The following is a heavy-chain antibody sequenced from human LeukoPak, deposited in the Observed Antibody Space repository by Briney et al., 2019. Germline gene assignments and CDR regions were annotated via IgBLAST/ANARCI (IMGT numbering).Heavy chain of an antibody. Sequence: PSETLSLTCAVYGVSFSGYYWSWIRQPPGKGLEWIGEINHSGSTSYNPSLKSRVTISVDTSKNQFSLKLSSVTAADTAVYYCARRPPMVRGLDYWGQGTLVTVSS. CDR3: ARRPPMVRGLDY. CDR2: INHSGST. CDR1: GVSFSGYY. J-gene: IGHJ4*02. V-gene: IGHV4-34*01. D-gene: IGHD3-10*01.